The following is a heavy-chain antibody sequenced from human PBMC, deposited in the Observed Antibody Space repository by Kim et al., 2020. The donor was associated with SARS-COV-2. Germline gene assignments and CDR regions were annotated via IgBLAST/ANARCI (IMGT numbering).Heavy chain of an antibody. CDR1: GYSFTSYW. CDR2: IVPSDSYT. V-gene: IGHV5-10-1*01. D-gene: IGHD2-15*01. Sequence: GESLKISCKGSGYSFTSYWISWVRQMPGKGLEWMGRIVPSDSYTNYSPSFQGHVTISADKSISTAYLQWSSLKASETAMYYCARQTRTVVVAATGGWFDPWGQGTLVTVSS. CDR3: ARQTRTVVVAATGGWFDP. J-gene: IGHJ5*02.